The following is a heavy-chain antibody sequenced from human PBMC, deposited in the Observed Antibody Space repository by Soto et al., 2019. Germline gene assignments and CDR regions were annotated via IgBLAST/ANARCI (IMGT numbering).Heavy chain of an antibody. CDR2: INAGNGNT. CDR3: ARDEGAGSFKWFDP. V-gene: IGHV1-3*01. D-gene: IGHD1-26*01. CDR1: GYTFTSYA. Sequence: QVQLVQSGAEVKKPGASVKVSCKASGYTFTSYAMHWVRQAPGQRLEWMGWINAGNGNTKYSQKFQGRVTITRDTSASTDYMELSSLRSEDTAVYYCARDEGAGSFKWFDPWGQGTLVTVSS. J-gene: IGHJ5*02.